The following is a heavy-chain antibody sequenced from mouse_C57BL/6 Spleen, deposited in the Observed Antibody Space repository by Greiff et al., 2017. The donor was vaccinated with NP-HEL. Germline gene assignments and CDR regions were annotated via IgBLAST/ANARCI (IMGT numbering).Heavy chain of an antibody. J-gene: IGHJ4*01. CDR2: IDPSDSET. Sequence: QVQLQQSGAELVRPGSSVKLSCKASGYTFTSYWMHWVKQRPIQGLEWIGNIDPSDSETHYNQKFKDKATLTVDKSSSTAYMQLSSLTSEDSAVYYCARELLRDYAMDYWGQGTSVTVSS. V-gene: IGHV1-52*01. CDR1: GYTFTSYW. CDR3: ARELLRDYAMDY. D-gene: IGHD1-1*01.